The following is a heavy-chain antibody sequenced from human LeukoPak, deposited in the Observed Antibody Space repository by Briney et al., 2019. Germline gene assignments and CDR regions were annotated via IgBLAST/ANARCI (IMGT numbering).Heavy chain of an antibody. Sequence: SETLSLTCAVSGGSISSSNWWSWVRQPPGKGLEWIGEIYHSGSTNYNPSLKSRVTISVDRSKNQFSLKLSSVTAADTAVYYCARGRRRGYSYGLYYYYYGMDVWGQGTTVTVSS. CDR1: GGSISSSNW. CDR2: IYHSGST. J-gene: IGHJ6*02. CDR3: ARGRRRGYSYGLYYYYYGMDV. V-gene: IGHV4-4*02. D-gene: IGHD5-18*01.